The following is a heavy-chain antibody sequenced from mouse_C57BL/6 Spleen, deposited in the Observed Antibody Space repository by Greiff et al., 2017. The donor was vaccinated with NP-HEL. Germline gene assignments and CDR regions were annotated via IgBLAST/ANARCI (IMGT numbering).Heavy chain of an antibody. Sequence: QVHVKQSGPELVKPGASVKISCKASGYSFTSYYIHWVKQRPGQGLEWIGWIYPGSGNTKYNEKFKGKATLTADTSSSTAYMQLSSLTSEDSAVYYCARSLITTVVGDYAMDYWGQGTSVTVSS. CDR1: GYSFTSYY. J-gene: IGHJ4*01. CDR2: IYPGSGNT. V-gene: IGHV1-66*01. D-gene: IGHD1-1*01. CDR3: ARSLITTVVGDYAMDY.